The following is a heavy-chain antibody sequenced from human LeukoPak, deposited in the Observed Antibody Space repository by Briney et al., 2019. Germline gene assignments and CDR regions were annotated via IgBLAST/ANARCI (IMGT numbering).Heavy chain of an antibody. CDR1: GYTFTGYY. J-gene: IGHJ6*03. V-gene: IGHV1-2*02. D-gene: IGHD2-15*01. CDR3: ARGGSRIYYYYYMDV. CDR2: INPNSGGT. Sequence: ASVKVSCKASGYTFTGYYMHWVRQAPGQALEWMGWINPNSGGTNYAQKFQGRVTMTRDTSISTAYMELSRLRSDDTAVYYCARGGSRIYYYYYMDVWGKGTTVTVSS.